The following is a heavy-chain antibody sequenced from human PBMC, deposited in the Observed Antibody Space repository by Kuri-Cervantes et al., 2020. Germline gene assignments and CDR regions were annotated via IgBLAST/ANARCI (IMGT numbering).Heavy chain of an antibody. V-gene: IGHV3-33*01. CDR3: ARGPSKGWGSYYNPYYYYGMDV. D-gene: IGHD3-10*01. J-gene: IGHJ6*02. CDR1: GFTFSSYG. Sequence: GGSLRLSCAASGFTFSSYGMHWVRQAPGKGLEWVAVIWYDGSEIYYADSVKGRFTISRDNSKNTLYLQMNSLRAEDTAVYYCARGPSKGWGSYYNPYYYYGMDVWGQGTTVTVSS. CDR2: IWYDGSEI.